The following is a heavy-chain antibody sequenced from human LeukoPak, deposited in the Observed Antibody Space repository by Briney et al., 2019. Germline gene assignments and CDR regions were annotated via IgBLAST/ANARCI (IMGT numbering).Heavy chain of an antibody. CDR1: GFTYSSYG. J-gene: IGHJ3*02. D-gene: IGHD1-26*01. Sequence: GGSLRLSCAASGFTYSSYGMHWVRQAPGKGLEWVALIRYDGSNKYYADSVKGRFTISRDNSKNTLYLQVNSLRAEDTAVYYCAKISASGGSYRAAFDIWGQGTMVTVSS. V-gene: IGHV3-30*02. CDR2: IRYDGSNK. CDR3: AKISASGGSYRAAFDI.